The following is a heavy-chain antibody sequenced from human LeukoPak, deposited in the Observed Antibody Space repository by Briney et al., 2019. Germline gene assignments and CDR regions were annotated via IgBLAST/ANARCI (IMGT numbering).Heavy chain of an antibody. CDR1: GYSFSSYW. D-gene: IGHD5-12*01. CDR2: ISPGDSDD. J-gene: IGHJ5*02. Sequence: GESLKISWEGSGYSFSSYWLAWGREMRGKGLGWGGIISPGDSDDRYSPSFQGQVTISADKSIDTAYLQWNSLKASDTAMYYCARHPKYSAGSTWLDPWGQGTLVTVSS. V-gene: IGHV5-51*01. CDR3: ARHPKYSAGSTWLDP.